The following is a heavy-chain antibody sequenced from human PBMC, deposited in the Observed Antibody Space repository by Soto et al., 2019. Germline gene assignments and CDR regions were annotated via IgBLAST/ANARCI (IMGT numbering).Heavy chain of an antibody. CDR1: GGSISSGGYS. CDR3: ASCRDVYKFSYYYYGLDV. V-gene: IGHV4-30-2*01. CDR2: IYHSGST. J-gene: IGHJ6*02. D-gene: IGHD1-1*01. Sequence: SETLSLTCAVSGGSISSGGYSWSWIRQPPGKGLEWIGYIYHSGSTNYNPSLKSRVTISVDTSKNQFSLKLSSVTAADTAVYYCASCRDVYKFSYYYYGLDVWGQGTTVTVSS.